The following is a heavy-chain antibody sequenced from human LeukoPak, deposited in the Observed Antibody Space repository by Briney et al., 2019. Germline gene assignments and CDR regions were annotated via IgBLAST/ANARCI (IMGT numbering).Heavy chain of an antibody. CDR2: VCASGGST. Sequence: GGSLRLSCAASGFIFRNHAMNWVRQAPGQGLEWVSGVCASGGSTFNTDSVKGRFSISRDNSKNTLYLEMNSLRPEDTALYYCAKSLGNQGVIDYWGQGTLVTVSS. CDR1: GFIFRNHA. V-gene: IGHV3-23*01. CDR3: AKSLGNQGVIDY. J-gene: IGHJ4*02. D-gene: IGHD3-10*01.